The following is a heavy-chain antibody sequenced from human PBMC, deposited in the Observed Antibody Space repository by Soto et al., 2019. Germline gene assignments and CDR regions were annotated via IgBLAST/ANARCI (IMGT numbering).Heavy chain of an antibody. CDR2: IKQDGSEK. V-gene: IGHV3-7*01. Sequence: PGGSLRLSCAASGFTFSSYWMSWVRQAPGKGLEWVANIKQDGSEKYYVDSVKGRFTISRDNAKNSLYLQMNSLRAEDTAVYYCASRPPQYYDFWSVYLQWGQGTLVTVSS. CDR1: GFTFSSYW. J-gene: IGHJ1*01. CDR3: ASRPPQYYDFWSVYLQ. D-gene: IGHD3-3*01.